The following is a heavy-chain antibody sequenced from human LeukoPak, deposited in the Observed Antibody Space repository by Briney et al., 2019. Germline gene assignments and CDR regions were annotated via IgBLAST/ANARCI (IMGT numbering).Heavy chain of an antibody. CDR3: AKGGATVTDY. Sequence: PGGSLRLSCAASGFTFSNCWMHWVRQAPGKGLVWVSRINSDGSSTTSAGSVKGRFTISRDNAKNTLYLQMNSLRAEDTAVYYCAKGGATVTDYWGQGTLVAVSS. CDR2: INSDGSST. CDR1: GFTFSNCW. V-gene: IGHV3-74*01. J-gene: IGHJ4*02. D-gene: IGHD4-17*01.